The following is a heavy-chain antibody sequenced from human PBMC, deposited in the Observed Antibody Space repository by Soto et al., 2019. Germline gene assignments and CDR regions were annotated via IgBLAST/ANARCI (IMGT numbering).Heavy chain of an antibody. D-gene: IGHD6-19*01. Sequence: QVQLVQSGAEVKKPGASVKLSCKASGYTFTNYAIHWVRQAPGQWLEWMGWINAGNGNTKYSQKVQGRVTITRDTAATTAYMELSSQRSEDTAMYYCARYSSGWSFDPWGQGTLVTVSS. CDR1: GYTFTNYA. CDR3: ARYSSGWSFDP. V-gene: IGHV1-3*01. J-gene: IGHJ5*02. CDR2: INAGNGNT.